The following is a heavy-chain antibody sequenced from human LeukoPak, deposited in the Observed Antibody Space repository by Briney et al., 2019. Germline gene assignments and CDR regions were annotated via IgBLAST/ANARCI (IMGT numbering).Heavy chain of an antibody. D-gene: IGHD6-13*01. V-gene: IGHV3-73*01. J-gene: IGHJ6*02. CDR2: IRSKANSYAT. Sequence: GGSLRLSCAASGFTFSGSAMHWVRQASGKGLEWVGRIRSKANSYATAYAASVKGRFTISRDDSKNTAYLQMNSLKTEDTAVYYCTSLYSSSWYEKSYYYYGMDVWGQGTTVTVSS. CDR1: GFTFSGSA. CDR3: TSLYSSSWYEKSYYYYGMDV.